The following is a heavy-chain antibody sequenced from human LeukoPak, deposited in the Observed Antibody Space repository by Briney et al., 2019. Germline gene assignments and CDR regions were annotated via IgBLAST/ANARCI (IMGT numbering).Heavy chain of an antibody. V-gene: IGHV4-34*01. J-gene: IGHJ4*02. CDR1: GGSFSGYY. D-gene: IGHD3-22*01. Sequence: SETLSLTCAVYGGSFSGYYWSWIRQPPGKGLEWIGEINHSGSTNYNPSLKSRVTISVDTSKNQFSLKLSSVTAADTAVYYCARVSYYDSNGYYGLGSTIDYWGQGTLVTVSS. CDR2: INHSGST. CDR3: ARVSYYDSNGYYGLGSTIDY.